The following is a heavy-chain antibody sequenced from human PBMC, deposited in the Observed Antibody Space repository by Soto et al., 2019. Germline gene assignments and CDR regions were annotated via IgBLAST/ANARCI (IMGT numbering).Heavy chain of an antibody. V-gene: IGHV1-69*06. CDR2: IIPIFGTA. CDR3: ARDLQLARFYYYYYGMDV. J-gene: IGHJ6*02. D-gene: IGHD6-6*01. CDR1: GGTFSSYA. Sequence: SVKVSCKASGGTFSSYAISWVRQAPGQGLEWMGGIIPIFGTANYAQKFQGRVTITADKSTSTAYMELSSLRSEDTAVYYCARDLQLARFYYYYYGMDVWGQGTTVTVSS.